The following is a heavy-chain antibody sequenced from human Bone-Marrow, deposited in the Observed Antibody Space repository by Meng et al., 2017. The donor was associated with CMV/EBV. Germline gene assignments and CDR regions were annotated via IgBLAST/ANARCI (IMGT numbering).Heavy chain of an antibody. CDR1: GYTFTGDY. CDR3: ARYYSSTWIDAFDI. D-gene: IGHD6-13*01. Sequence: ASVMVSCKASGYTFTGDYMHWVRQAPGQGLEWMGWINPNSGGTNYAQKFQGRVTMTRDTSISKAYMELRRLRSDDTAVYYCARYYSSTWIDAFDIWGQATMVTVSS. J-gene: IGHJ3*02. CDR2: INPNSGGT. V-gene: IGHV1-2*02.